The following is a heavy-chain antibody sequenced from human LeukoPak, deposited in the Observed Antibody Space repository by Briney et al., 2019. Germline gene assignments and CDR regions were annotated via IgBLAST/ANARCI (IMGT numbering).Heavy chain of an antibody. V-gene: IGHV1-69*13. CDR1: GGTFSSYS. CDR3: ARASLARGTLFYFGMDV. CDR2: IIPIFGTA. D-gene: IGHD2-21*01. Sequence: GASVKVSCKASGGTFSSYSISWVRQAPGQGLEWMGGIIPIFGTANYAQNFQGRVTITADESSSTAFMELSSLRSEDTAVYYCARASLARGTLFYFGMDVWGQGTTVIVSS. J-gene: IGHJ6*02.